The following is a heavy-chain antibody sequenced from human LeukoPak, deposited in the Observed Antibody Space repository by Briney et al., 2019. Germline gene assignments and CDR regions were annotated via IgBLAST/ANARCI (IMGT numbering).Heavy chain of an antibody. CDR1: GGSISSYY. V-gene: IGHV4-59*01. CDR2: IYYSGST. Sequence: PSETLSLTCIVSGGSISSYYWSWIRQPPGKGLEWIGYIYYSGSTNYNPSLKSRVTISVDTSKNQFSLKLSSVTAADTAVYYCARDGVLWYYDFWSGYYTWYYYYMDVWGKGTTVTVSS. CDR3: ARDGVLWYYDFWSGYYTWYYYYMDV. J-gene: IGHJ6*03. D-gene: IGHD3-3*01.